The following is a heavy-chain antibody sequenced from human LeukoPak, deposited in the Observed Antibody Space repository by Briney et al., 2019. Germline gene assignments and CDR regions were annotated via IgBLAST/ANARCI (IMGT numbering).Heavy chain of an antibody. CDR3: ARVQYSSGRAFYFDY. J-gene: IGHJ4*02. CDR1: GFTFSNYG. V-gene: IGHV3-33*01. D-gene: IGHD6-19*01. Sequence: GGSLRLSCAASGFTFSNYGMHWVRQAPGKGLEWVAVIYYGGSNKYYADSVKGRFTISRDNPKNTLYLQMNSLRADDTAVYYCARVQYSSGRAFYFDYWGQGTLVTVSS. CDR2: IYYGGSNK.